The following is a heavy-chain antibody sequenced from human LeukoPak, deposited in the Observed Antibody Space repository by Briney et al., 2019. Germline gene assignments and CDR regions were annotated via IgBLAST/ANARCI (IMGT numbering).Heavy chain of an antibody. Sequence: ASVKVSCKASGYTFTGYYMHWVRQAPGQGLEWMGWINPNSGGTNYAQKFQGRVTMTRDTSTSTVYMELSSLRSEDTAVYYCARGAHDYSFDYWGQGTLVTVSS. CDR3: ARGAHDYSFDY. D-gene: IGHD4-11*01. CDR2: INPNSGGT. V-gene: IGHV1-2*02. J-gene: IGHJ4*02. CDR1: GYTFTGYY.